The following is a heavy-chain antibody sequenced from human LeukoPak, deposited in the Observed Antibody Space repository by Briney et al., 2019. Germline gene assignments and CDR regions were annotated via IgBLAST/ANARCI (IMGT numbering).Heavy chain of an antibody. CDR2: ISAYNCNT. D-gene: IGHD6-6*01. CDR3: ARVGRHQSVLKWFDP. V-gene: IGHV1-18*01. Sequence: ASVKVSCKASGYTFTSYGISWVRQAPGQGLEWMGWISAYNCNTNYAQKLQGRVTMTTDTSTSTAYMELRSLRSDDTAVYYCARVGRHQSVLKWFDPWGQGTLVTVSS. J-gene: IGHJ5*02. CDR1: GYTFTSYG.